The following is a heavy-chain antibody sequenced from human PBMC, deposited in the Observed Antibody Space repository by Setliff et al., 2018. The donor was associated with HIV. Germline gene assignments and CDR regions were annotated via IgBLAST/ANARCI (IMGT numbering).Heavy chain of an antibody. CDR1: GFRFRTYA. Sequence: GGSLRLSCVASGFRFRTYAMSWVRQSQGKGLEWVSLISGDGGRATHYSDSVKGRFTISRDNFKNTVYLQMNSLRAEDTAVYYCAKDVCSGAYCYAYYYYGMDVWGQGTMVTVSS. D-gene: IGHD2-15*01. CDR2: ISGDGGRAT. CDR3: AKDVCSGAYCYAYYYYGMDV. J-gene: IGHJ6*02. V-gene: IGHV3-23*01.